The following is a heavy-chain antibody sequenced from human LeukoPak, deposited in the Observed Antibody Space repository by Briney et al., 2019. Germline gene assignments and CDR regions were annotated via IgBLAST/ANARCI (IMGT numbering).Heavy chain of an antibody. CDR2: ISGSGGNT. D-gene: IGHD3-22*01. J-gene: IGHJ4*02. CDR3: AKGMSATSGYLELEY. V-gene: IGHV3-23*01. Sequence: GGSLRLSCAASGFTFSSYAMTWVRQSPGKGLEWVPSISGSGGNTYSADSVEGRCTISRDNSKKTLYLQMNSLRAEDTAVYYCAKGMSATSGYLELEYWGQGTLVTVSS. CDR1: GFTFSSYA.